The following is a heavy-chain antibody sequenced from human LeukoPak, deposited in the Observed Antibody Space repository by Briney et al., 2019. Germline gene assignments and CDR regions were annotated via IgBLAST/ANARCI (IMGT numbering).Heavy chain of an antibody. V-gene: IGHV1-2*02. D-gene: IGHD6-19*01. CDR1: GYTFTGYY. CDR2: INPNSGGT. Sequence: ASVKVSCKASGYTFTGYYMYWVRQAPGQGLEWMGWINPNSGGTDYAQKFQGRVTMTRDTSISTAYMELSRLRSDDTAVYYCARERIAVAGTTYYYYYGMDVWGLGTTVSVSS. J-gene: IGHJ6*02. CDR3: ARERIAVAGTTYYYYYGMDV.